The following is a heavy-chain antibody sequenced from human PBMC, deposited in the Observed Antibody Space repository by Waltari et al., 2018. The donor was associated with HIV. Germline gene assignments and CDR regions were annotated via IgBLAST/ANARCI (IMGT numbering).Heavy chain of an antibody. CDR3: ARVFSEAFFDY. CDR1: GFIVSSNY. V-gene: IGHV3-66*01. J-gene: IGHJ4*02. CDR2: IYVGGST. Sequence: EVQLEESGGGLVQPGGSLRLSCVASGFIVSSNYMSWVREAPGKGVEWVSVIYVGGSTYYAGYGRCRFTIYRDSSKNTRLLQMNSLRTDDTAVYYCARVFSEAFFDYWGQGTLVTVSS. D-gene: IGHD2-21*01.